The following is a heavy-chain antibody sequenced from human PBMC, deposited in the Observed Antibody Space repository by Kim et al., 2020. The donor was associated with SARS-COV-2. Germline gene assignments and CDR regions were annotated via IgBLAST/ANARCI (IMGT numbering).Heavy chain of an antibody. V-gene: IGHV5-51*01. Sequence: SFQGQVTISADKSISTAYLQWSSLKASDTAMYYCARLMWELLSGEYYFDYWGQGTLVTVSS. D-gene: IGHD1-26*01. CDR3: ARLMWELLSGEYYFDY. J-gene: IGHJ4*02.